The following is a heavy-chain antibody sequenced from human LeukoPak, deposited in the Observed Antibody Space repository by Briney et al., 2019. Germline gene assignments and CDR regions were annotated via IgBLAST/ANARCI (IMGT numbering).Heavy chain of an antibody. Sequence: SVKVSCKASGGTFSSYAISWVRQAPGQGLEWMGGIIPIFGTANYAQKFQGRVTITTDESTSTAYMELSSLRSDDTAVYYCARQDSSGWYIDYWGQGTLVTVSS. CDR1: GGTFSSYA. J-gene: IGHJ4*02. V-gene: IGHV1-69*05. D-gene: IGHD6-19*01. CDR3: ARQDSSGWYIDY. CDR2: IIPIFGTA.